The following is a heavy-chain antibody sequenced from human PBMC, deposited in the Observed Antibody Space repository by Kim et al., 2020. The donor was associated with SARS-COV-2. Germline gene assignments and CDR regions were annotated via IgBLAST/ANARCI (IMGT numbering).Heavy chain of an antibody. CDR2: ISSNGGST. CDR3: VKDPLGYCSGGSCQRGHYYYHGMDV. V-gene: IGHV3-64D*06. CDR1: GFTFSSYA. Sequence: GGSLRLSCSASGFTFSSYAMHWVRQAPGKGLEYVSAISSNGGSTYYADSVKGRFTISRDNSKNTLYLQMSSLRAEDTAVYYCVKDPLGYCSGGSCQRGHYYYHGMDVWGQGTTVTVSS. D-gene: IGHD2-15*01. J-gene: IGHJ6*02.